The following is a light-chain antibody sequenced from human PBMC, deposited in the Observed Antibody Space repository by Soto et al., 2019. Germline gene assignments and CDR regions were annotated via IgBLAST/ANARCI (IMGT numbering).Light chain of an antibody. CDR3: SSYTSSSPYV. Sequence: QSVLTQPASVSVSPGQSITISCTGTSSDVGGYNYVSWYQQHPGKAPKLMIYDVSNRNSGVSNLFSGSKSGNTASLTISGLQAEDEADYYCSSYTSSSPYVFGTGTKLTVL. V-gene: IGLV2-14*01. CDR1: SSDVGGYNY. J-gene: IGLJ1*01. CDR2: DVS.